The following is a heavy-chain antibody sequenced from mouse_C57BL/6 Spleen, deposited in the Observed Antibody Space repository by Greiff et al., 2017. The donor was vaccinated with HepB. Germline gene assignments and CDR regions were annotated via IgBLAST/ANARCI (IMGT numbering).Heavy chain of an antibody. Sequence: QVQLQQPGAELVRPGSSVKLSCKASGYTFTSYWMHWVKQRPIQGLEWIGNIDPSDSETHYNQKFKDKATLTVDKSSSTAYMQLSSLTSDDSAVYYCARKALGYDYEFDYWGQGTTLTVSS. D-gene: IGHD2-4*01. CDR3: ARKALGYDYEFDY. J-gene: IGHJ2*01. CDR2: IDPSDSET. CDR1: GYTFTSYW. V-gene: IGHV1-52*01.